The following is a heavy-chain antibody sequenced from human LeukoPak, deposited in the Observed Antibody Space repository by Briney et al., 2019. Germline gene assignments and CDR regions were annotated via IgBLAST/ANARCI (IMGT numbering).Heavy chain of an antibody. Sequence: SETLSLTCTVSGGSISSSSYHWGWIRQPPGKGLEWIGSIYYSGSTYYNPSLKSRVTISVDTSKNQFSLKLSSVTAADTAVYYCARLQIAARPFDYWGQGTLVTVSS. J-gene: IGHJ4*02. V-gene: IGHV4-39*01. CDR2: IYYSGST. CDR3: ARLQIAARPFDY. CDR1: GGSISSSSYH. D-gene: IGHD6-6*01.